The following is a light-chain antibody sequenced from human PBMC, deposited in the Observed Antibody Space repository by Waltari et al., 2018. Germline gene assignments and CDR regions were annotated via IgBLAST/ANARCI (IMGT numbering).Light chain of an antibody. J-gene: IGKJ1*01. CDR2: GAS. CDR3: QQYGRSLT. Sequence: DIVLTQSPGTLSLSPGQSATLSCRASQSVSSSYLAWYQQRPGQAPRLLIYGASSRATGIPDRFSGSGSGTDFTLSISRLEPEDFAVYYCQQYGRSLTFGQGTKVEIK. V-gene: IGKV3-20*01. CDR1: QSVSSSY.